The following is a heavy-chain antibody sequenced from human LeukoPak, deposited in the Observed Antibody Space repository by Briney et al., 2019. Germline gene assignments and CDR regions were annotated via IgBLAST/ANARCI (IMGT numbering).Heavy chain of an antibody. Sequence: GASVKVSCKASGGTFSSYAISWVRQAPGQGPELMGWINPNSGGTNYAQKFQGRVTMTRDTSISTAYMDLSSLRSEDTAVYYCARGTSILGAFDIWGQGTMVTVSS. J-gene: IGHJ3*02. CDR2: INPNSGGT. CDR1: GGTFSSYA. CDR3: ARGTSILGAFDI. V-gene: IGHV1-8*02. D-gene: IGHD3-3*02.